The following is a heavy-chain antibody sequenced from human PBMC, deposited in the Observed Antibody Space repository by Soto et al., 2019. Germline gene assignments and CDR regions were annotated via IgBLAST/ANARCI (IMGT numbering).Heavy chain of an antibody. V-gene: IGHV3-9*01. CDR3: ARDLRNYVLALEF. D-gene: IGHD1-7*01. J-gene: IGHJ4*02. Sequence: EVQLVESGGDLVQPGRSLRLSCAASGFTFEDYAMHWVRQVPGKGLEWVSGINWNSGSVGYADSVKGRFTISRDNAKNSLSLQMDSLRPEDTAIYYGARDLRNYVLALEFWGQGALVAVS. CDR2: INWNSGSV. CDR1: GFTFEDYA.